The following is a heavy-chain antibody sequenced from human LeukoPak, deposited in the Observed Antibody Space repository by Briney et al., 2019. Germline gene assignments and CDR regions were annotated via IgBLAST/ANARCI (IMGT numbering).Heavy chain of an antibody. D-gene: IGHD3-10*01. J-gene: IGHJ4*02. CDR2: INHSGST. Sequence: GSLRLSCAASGFTVSSNYMSWIRQPPGKGLEWIGEINHSGSTNYNPSLKSRVTISVDTSKNQFSLKLSSVTAADTAVYYCARASVRITMVRGVMIHYFDYWGQGTLVTVSS. CDR3: ARASVRITMVRGVMIHYFDY. V-gene: IGHV4-34*01. CDR1: GFTVSSNY.